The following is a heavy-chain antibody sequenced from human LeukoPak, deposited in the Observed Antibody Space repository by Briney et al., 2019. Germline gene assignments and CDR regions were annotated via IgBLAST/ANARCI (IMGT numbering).Heavy chain of an antibody. D-gene: IGHD2-2*01. J-gene: IGHJ4*02. CDR2: ISSNGGST. CDR1: GFTLSSYA. CDR3: VKAYCSSTSCYEDY. Sequence: PGGSLRLSCSASGFTLSSYAMHWVRQAPGKGLEYVSAISSNGGSTYYADSVKGRFTISRDNSKNTLYLQMSSLRAEDTAVYYCVKAYCSSTSCYEDYWGQGTLVTVSS. V-gene: IGHV3-64D*06.